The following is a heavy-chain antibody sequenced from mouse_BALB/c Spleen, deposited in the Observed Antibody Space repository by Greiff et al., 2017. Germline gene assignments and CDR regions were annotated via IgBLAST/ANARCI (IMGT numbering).Heavy chain of an antibody. Sequence: EVQGVESGGGLVQPGGSRKLSCAASGFTFSSFGMHWVRQAPEKGLEWVAYISSGSSTIYYADTVKGRFTISRDNPKNTLFLQMTSLRSEDTAMYYCARSIKAMDYWGQGTSVTVSS. CDR1: GFTFSSFG. CDR3: ARSIKAMDY. J-gene: IGHJ4*01. CDR2: ISSGSSTI. V-gene: IGHV5-17*02.